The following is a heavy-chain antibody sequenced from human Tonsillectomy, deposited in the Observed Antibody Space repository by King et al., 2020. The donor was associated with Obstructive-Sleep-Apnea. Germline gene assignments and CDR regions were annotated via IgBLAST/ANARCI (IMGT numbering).Heavy chain of an antibody. CDR1: GFTFSRYD. CDR3: AKVGPGAILGYYYYGLDV. CDR2: ISGSGATT. D-gene: IGHD2-2*02. V-gene: IGHV3-23*04. Sequence: VQLVESGGGLVQPGGSLRLSCAASGFTFSRYDVTWVRQAPGKGLGWVSGISGSGATTSYADSVKGRFTISRDNSKNTLYLQMNSLRAEDTAVYYCAKVGPGAILGYYYYGLDVWGQGTTVTVSS. J-gene: IGHJ6*02.